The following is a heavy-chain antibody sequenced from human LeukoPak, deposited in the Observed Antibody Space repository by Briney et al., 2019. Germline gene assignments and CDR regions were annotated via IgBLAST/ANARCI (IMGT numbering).Heavy chain of an antibody. J-gene: IGHJ4*02. D-gene: IGHD6-19*01. Sequence: ASETLSLTCTVSGGSSSSRSYYWGWIRQPPGKGLEWIGIIYSSGSTYYNPSLKSRVTMSVDTSKNQFSLKLSSVTAADTAVYYCARRAAGSTEYYFDYWGQGTLVTVSS. CDR1: GGSSSSRSYY. CDR3: ARRAAGSTEYYFDY. V-gene: IGHV4-39*01. CDR2: IYSSGST.